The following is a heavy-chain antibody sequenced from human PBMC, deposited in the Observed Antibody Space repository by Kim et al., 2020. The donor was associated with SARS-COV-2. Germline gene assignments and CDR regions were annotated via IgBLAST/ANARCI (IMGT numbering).Heavy chain of an antibody. Sequence: DSVKGPFTISRDNPNNIMFLQLDSLRTEDTAVYYCAREGQSSGRAGTFDVWGQGTLVTVSS. D-gene: IGHD1-1*01. CDR3: AREGQSSGRAGTFDV. J-gene: IGHJ3*01. V-gene: IGHV3-21*06.